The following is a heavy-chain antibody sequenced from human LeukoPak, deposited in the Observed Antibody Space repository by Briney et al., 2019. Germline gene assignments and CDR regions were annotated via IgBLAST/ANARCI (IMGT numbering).Heavy chain of an antibody. CDR3: ANPYRRTGCSSTSCYPGYY. V-gene: IGHV3-23*01. CDR1: GFTFSSYA. Sequence: PGGSLRLSCAASGFTFSSYAMSWVRQAPGKGLEWVSAISGSGGSTYYADSVKGRFTISRDNSKNTLYLQMNSLRAEDTAVYYCANPYRRTGCSSTSCYPGYYWGQGTLVTVSS. D-gene: IGHD2-2*01. CDR2: ISGSGGST. J-gene: IGHJ4*02.